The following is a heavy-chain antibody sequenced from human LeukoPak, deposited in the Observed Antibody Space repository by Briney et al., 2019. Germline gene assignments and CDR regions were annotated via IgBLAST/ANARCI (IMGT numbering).Heavy chain of an antibody. CDR2: KYARGSS. CDR3: ARHVEEQQPDAFDI. J-gene: IGHJ3*02. CDR1: GGSISNYY. Sequence: PSETLSLTCTVSGGSISNYYWSWIRQPAGKGLEWIGRKYARGSSNYNPPVQSRVTMSVDTSKNQFSLKLRSVTAADTAVYYCARHVEEQQPDAFDIWGQGTMVTVSS. D-gene: IGHD6-13*01. V-gene: IGHV4-4*07.